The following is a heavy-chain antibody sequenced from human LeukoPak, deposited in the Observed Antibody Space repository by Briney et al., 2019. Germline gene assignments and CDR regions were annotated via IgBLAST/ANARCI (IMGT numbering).Heavy chain of an antibody. J-gene: IGHJ4*02. CDR1: GFTFNTYT. CDR3: ARGGALLWFGASFDY. V-gene: IGHV3-30-3*01. D-gene: IGHD3-10*01. CDR2: ISNDGSNK. Sequence: GRSLRLSCAASGFTFNTYTMHWVRQAPDRGLEWVAVISNDGSNKFYVDSVEGRFTISRDNSKNTLYLQMNSLRAEDTAVYYCARGGALLWFGASFDYWGQGTLVTVSS.